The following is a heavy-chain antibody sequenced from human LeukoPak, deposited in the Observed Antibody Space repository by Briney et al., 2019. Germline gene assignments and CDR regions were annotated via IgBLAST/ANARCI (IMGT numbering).Heavy chain of an antibody. Sequence: GGSLRLSCAAFGFTFDDYAMPWVRQAPGKGLEWVSLISGDVGGTYYADSVKGRFTISRDNSKNSLYLQMNSLRTEDTALYYCAKAGMGATLYYGMDVWGQGTTVTVSS. CDR3: AKAGMGATLYYGMDV. V-gene: IGHV3-43*02. D-gene: IGHD1-26*01. J-gene: IGHJ6*02. CDR2: ISGDVGGT. CDR1: GFTFDDYA.